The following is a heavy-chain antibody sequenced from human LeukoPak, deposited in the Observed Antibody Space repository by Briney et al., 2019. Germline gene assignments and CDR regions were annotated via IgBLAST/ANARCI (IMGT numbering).Heavy chain of an antibody. CDR1: GFTFNNYA. CDR2: ISGSGGGT. J-gene: IGHJ4*02. Sequence: PGGSLRLSCAASGFTFNNYAMNWVRQGPGKGLEWVSGISGSGGGTYYADSVKGRFTISRDNSKNTLYLQMNSLRAEDTAVYYCAKEPSSGSNPTRYFHSWGQGTLVTVSS. CDR3: AKEPSSGSNPTRYFHS. V-gene: IGHV3-23*01. D-gene: IGHD6-19*01.